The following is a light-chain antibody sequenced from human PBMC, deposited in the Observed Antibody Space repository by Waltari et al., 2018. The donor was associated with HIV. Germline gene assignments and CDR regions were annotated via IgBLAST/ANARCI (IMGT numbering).Light chain of an antibody. CDR3: QAWDNNTWM. CDR2: QDT. V-gene: IGLV3-1*01. J-gene: IGLJ3*02. CDR1: KLGEKY. Sequence: SYELIQHPSVSVSPGQTASLTCAGDKLGEKYPCWYQQRPGQSPVLVIYQDTKRPSGIPERCSASKSGNTATLTISGTQVMDEAHYYCQAWDNNTWMFGGGTKLTVL.